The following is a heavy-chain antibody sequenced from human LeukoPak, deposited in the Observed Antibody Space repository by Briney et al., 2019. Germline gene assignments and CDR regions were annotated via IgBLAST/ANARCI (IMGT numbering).Heavy chain of an antibody. CDR2: INHSGST. CDR1: GGSFSGYY. J-gene: IGHJ4*02. Sequence: SETLSLTCAVYGGSFSGYYWSWIRQPPGKGLEWIEEINHSGSTNYNPSLKSQVTISVDTSKNQFSLKLSSVTAADTAVYYCARLVRGVIRFDYWGQGTLVTVSS. CDR3: ARLVRGVIRFDY. D-gene: IGHD3-10*01. V-gene: IGHV4-34*01.